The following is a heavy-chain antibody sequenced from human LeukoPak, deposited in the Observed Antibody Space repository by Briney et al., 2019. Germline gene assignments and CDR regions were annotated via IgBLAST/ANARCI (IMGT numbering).Heavy chain of an antibody. V-gene: IGHV3-30*18. Sequence: PGGSLRLSCAASGFTFSSYGMHWVRQAPGKGLERVAVISYDGSNKYYADSVKGRFTISRDNSKNTLYLQMNSLRAEDTAVYYCAKDLSVYGDYDLRQDYWGQGTLVTVSS. CDR3: AKDLSVYGDYDLRQDY. CDR1: GFTFSSYG. CDR2: ISYDGSNK. D-gene: IGHD4-17*01. J-gene: IGHJ4*02.